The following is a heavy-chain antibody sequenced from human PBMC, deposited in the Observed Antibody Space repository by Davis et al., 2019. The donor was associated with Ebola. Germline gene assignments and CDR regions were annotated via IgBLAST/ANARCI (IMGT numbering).Heavy chain of an antibody. D-gene: IGHD1-26*01. Sequence: ASVKVSCKASGYTFTGYYMHWVRQAPGQGLEWMGWINPNSGGTNYAQKFQGRVTMTRDTSISTAYMELSRLRSDDTAVYYCAANSGSYSNDAFDIWGQGTMVTVSS. CDR2: INPNSGGT. J-gene: IGHJ3*02. CDR1: GYTFTGYY. V-gene: IGHV1-2*02. CDR3: AANSGSYSNDAFDI.